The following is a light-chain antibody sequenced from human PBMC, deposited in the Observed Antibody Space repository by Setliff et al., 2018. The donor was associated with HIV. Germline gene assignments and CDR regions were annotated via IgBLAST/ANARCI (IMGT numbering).Light chain of an antibody. Sequence: QSVLTQPPSASGTPGQRVTTSCSGSFSNIGRNTINWYQQLPGTAPKLLIYSNYQRPSGVPDRFSVSKSGTSASLAISGLQSEDESDYYCAAWDDSLNGYVFGTGTKFTVL. J-gene: IGLJ1*01. CDR1: FSNIGRNT. CDR3: AAWDDSLNGYV. V-gene: IGLV1-44*01. CDR2: SNY.